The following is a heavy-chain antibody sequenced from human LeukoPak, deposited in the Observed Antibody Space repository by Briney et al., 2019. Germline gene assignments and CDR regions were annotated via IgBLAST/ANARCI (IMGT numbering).Heavy chain of an antibody. D-gene: IGHD6-6*01. CDR2: ISTYNGNT. V-gene: IGHV1-18*01. Sequence: ASVKVSCKASGYTFSSYAISWVRQAPGQGLEWMGWISTYNGNTQYAQKLQGRFTMSTDTSTTTAYMDLRSLRSDDTAVYYCARDVGLYRSSSPPFEYWGQGTLVTVSS. CDR1: GYTFSSYA. CDR3: ARDVGLYRSSSPPFEY. J-gene: IGHJ4*02.